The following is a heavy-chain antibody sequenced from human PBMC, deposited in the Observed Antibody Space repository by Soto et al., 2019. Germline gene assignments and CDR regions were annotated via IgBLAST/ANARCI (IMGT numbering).Heavy chain of an antibody. J-gene: IGHJ4*02. CDR1: GFTVSGNY. D-gene: IGHD2-15*01. CDR2: IYNGGGT. Sequence: GGSLRLSCAASGFTVSGNYMSCVRHAPGKGLEWVSVIYNGGGTYYADSVKGRFTISRDNSKNTLYLQMNSLRAEDTAVYYCASTRGSSYSYWGQGTLVTVSS. V-gene: IGHV3-53*01. CDR3: ASTRGSSYSY.